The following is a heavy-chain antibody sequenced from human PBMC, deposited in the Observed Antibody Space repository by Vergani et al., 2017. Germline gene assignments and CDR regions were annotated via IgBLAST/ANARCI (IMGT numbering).Heavy chain of an antibody. CDR3: TARRTGRDPFDV. CDR2: MNDNSAII. CDR1: GFNFDNYA. D-gene: IGHD1-14*01. J-gene: IGHJ3*01. Sequence: EVQLVESGGGLVQPGRPRRPSLPALGFNFDNYAMHWVRQAPGKGLEWVSGMNDNSAIIIYADSVRGRFTISRDNAKKSLYLQMNSLKTDDTALYYCTARRTGRDPFDVWGRGTLVTVSS. V-gene: IGHV3-9*01.